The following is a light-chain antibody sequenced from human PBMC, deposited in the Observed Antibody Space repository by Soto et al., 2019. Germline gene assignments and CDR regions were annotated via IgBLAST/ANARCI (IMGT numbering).Light chain of an antibody. CDR1: SSNVGSYNY. Sequence: QSVLTQPRSVSGSPGQSVTIFCTGTSSNVGSYNYVSWYQQHPGQVPELIIYDVTKRPSGVPDRFSGSKSGNTASLTISGLQVDDEADYYCCSYAGTYTWIFGGGTKVTVL. V-gene: IGLV2-11*01. CDR2: DVT. J-gene: IGLJ2*01. CDR3: CSYAGTYTWI.